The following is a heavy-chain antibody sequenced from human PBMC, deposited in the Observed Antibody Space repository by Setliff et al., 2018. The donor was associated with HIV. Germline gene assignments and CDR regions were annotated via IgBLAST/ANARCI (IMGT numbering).Heavy chain of an antibody. V-gene: IGHV3-23*01. Sequence: SGGSLRLSCAVAGFSFSNYAMTWVRQAPGKGLEWVSAIAGTSASTYYADSVKGRFTISRDSSKSMLYLQMNSLRVEDTAIYYCAKPLTQWGVSPYHYAFGVGGQGTTVTVSS. CDR3: AKPLTQWGVSPYHYAFGV. CDR1: GFSFSNYA. CDR2: IAGTSAST. J-gene: IGHJ6*02. D-gene: IGHD1-26*01.